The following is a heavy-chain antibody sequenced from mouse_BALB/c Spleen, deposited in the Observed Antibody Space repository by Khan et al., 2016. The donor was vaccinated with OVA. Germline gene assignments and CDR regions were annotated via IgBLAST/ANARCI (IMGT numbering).Heavy chain of an antibody. CDR3: ARHNYGPFAY. J-gene: IGHJ3*01. D-gene: IGHD1-1*01. CDR1: GFTFSTYA. CDR2: INSGGDYI. V-gene: IGHV5-9-3*01. Sequence: EVELVESGGDLVKPGGSLKLSCSASGFTFSTYAMSWVRQTPEKRLEWVATINSGGDYIYYPDSVKGRFTISRDNAKNTLSLQMSSLSSEDTAMFYCARHNYGPFAYWGQGTLVSVSA.